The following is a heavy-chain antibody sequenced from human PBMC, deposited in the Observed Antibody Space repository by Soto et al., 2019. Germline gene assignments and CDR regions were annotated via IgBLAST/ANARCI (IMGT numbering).Heavy chain of an antibody. J-gene: IGHJ5*02. D-gene: IGHD3-10*01. V-gene: IGHV3-30*03. CDR3: ARDRLGYYYGSGSYYTLNWFDP. CDR1: GFTLSSYE. Sequence: GGSLRLSCAASGFTLSSYEMHWVRQAPGKGLAWVAVISNDGSSQYYADSVKGRFTISRDNSKNTLYLQMNSLRAEDTAVYYCARDRLGYYYGSGSYYTLNWFDPWGQG. CDR2: ISNDGSSQ.